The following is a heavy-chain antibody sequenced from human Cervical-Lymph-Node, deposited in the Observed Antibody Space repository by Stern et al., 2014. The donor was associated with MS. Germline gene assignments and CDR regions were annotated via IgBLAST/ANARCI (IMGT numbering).Heavy chain of an antibody. Sequence: QITLKESGPALVKPTQTLTLTCTFSGFSLSTSGMCVSWIRQPPGKALEWLALIDWDDDKYYSTSLKTRLTISKDTSKNQVVLTMTNMDPVDTATYYCARVDTVMVSGAFDIWGQGTMVTVSS. CDR3: ARVDTVMVSGAFDI. V-gene: IGHV2-70*01. CDR2: IDWDDDK. D-gene: IGHD5-18*01. J-gene: IGHJ3*02. CDR1: GFSLSTSGMC.